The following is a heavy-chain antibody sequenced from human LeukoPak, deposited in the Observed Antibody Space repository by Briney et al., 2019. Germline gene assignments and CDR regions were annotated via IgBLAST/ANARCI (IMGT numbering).Heavy chain of an antibody. CDR1: GYTFTSYY. V-gene: IGHV1-46*01. CDR2: INPSGGST. J-gene: IGHJ4*02. Sequence: ASVKVSCTASGYTFTSYYMHWVRQAPGQGLEWMGIINPSGGSTSYAQKFQGRVTMTRDTSTSTVYMELSSLRSEDTAVYYCARAPQLAYYYDSRMDFDYWGQGTLVTVSS. D-gene: IGHD3-22*01. CDR3: ARAPQLAYYYDSRMDFDY.